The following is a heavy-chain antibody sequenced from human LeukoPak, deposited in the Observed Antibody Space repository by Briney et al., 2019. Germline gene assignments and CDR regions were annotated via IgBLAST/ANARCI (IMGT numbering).Heavy chain of an antibody. CDR3: ARQSGSSRLGDYFDY. J-gene: IGHJ4*02. CDR1: GFTFDDYT. V-gene: IGHV3-43*01. CDR2: ISWDGGST. Sequence: GGSLRLSCAASGFTFDDYTMHWVRQAPGKGLEWVSLISWDGGSTYYADSVKGRFTISRDNAKNSLYLQMNSLRAEDTAVYYCARQSGSSRLGDYFDYWGQGTLVTVSS. D-gene: IGHD6-13*01.